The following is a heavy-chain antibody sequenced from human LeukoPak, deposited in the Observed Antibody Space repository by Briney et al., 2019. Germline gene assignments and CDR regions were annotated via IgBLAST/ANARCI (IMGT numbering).Heavy chain of an antibody. J-gene: IGHJ6*03. D-gene: IGHD4-11*01. CDR1: GFTFGDYY. CDR2: IRINAYGGTT. Sequence: GESLSLSCTISGFTFGDYYMSWFRQAPGKGLEWVGFIRINAYGGTTEYAASVKGRFTISRDDSKSIAYLQMNSLKTEDTAVYYCSRGVVTNYYYYYMDVWGKGTTVTVSS. V-gene: IGHV3-49*03. CDR3: SRGVVTNYYYYYMDV.